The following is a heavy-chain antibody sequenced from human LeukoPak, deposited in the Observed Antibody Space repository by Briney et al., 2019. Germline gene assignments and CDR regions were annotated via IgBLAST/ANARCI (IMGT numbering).Heavy chain of an antibody. CDR3: ANYGDSSFDY. CDR2: INHSGST. D-gene: IGHD4-17*01. Sequence: SETLSLTCAVYGGSFSGYYWSWIRQPPGKGLEWIGEINHSGSTNYNPSLKGRVTISVDTSKNQFSLKLSSVTAADTAVYYCANYGDSSFDYWGRGTLVTVSS. J-gene: IGHJ4*02. V-gene: IGHV4-34*01. CDR1: GGSFSGYY.